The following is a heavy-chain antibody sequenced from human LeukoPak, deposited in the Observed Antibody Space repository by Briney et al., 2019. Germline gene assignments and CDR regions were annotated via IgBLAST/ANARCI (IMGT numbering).Heavy chain of an antibody. J-gene: IGHJ5*02. V-gene: IGHV3-49*04. CDR1: GFIFSRYG. Sequence: PGGTLRLSCAASGFIFSRYGMSWVRQAPGKGLEWVGFIRSKAYGGTTEYAASVKGRFTISRDDSKSITYLQMNSLKTEDTAVYYCTRVMGELVITFDPWGQGTLVTVSS. CDR3: TRVMGELVITFDP. CDR2: IRSKAYGGTT. D-gene: IGHD3-16*01.